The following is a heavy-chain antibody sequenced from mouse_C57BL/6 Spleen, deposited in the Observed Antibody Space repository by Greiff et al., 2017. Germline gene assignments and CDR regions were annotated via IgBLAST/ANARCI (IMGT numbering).Heavy chain of an antibody. Sequence: VQLQESGAELVRPGTSVKVSCEASGYAFTNYLIEWVKQRPGQGLEWIGVISPGSGGTNYNEKFKGKATLTADKSSSTDYMQLSSLKSEDSAVYVCARSGGYVAMDYWGQGTSVTGSS. V-gene: IGHV1-54*01. J-gene: IGHJ4*01. CDR3: ARSGGYVAMDY. D-gene: IGHD2-2*01. CDR1: GYAFTNYL. CDR2: ISPGSGGT.